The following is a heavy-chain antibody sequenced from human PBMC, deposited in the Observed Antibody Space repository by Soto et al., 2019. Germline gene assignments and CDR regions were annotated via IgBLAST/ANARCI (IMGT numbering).Heavy chain of an antibody. J-gene: IGHJ4*02. D-gene: IGHD5-18*01. V-gene: IGHV1-2*02. CDR2: INPNSGDT. CDR3: ARERYGGFEY. Sequence: XSVKVSCKASGYPFTDYYMHWVRQAPGQGLEWMGWINPNSGDTNYGQKFQDRVTMTRDTSISTAYMDLSRLSSDDTDAYYCARERYGGFEYWGQGTLVTVSS. CDR1: GYPFTDYY.